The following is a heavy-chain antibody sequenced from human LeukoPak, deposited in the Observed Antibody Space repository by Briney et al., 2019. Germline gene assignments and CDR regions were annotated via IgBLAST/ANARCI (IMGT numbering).Heavy chain of an antibody. D-gene: IGHD6-19*01. CDR1: GFTFSSYS. J-gene: IGHJ3*02. CDR3: ARAGQWLYAFDI. CDR2: ISSSSSYI. V-gene: IGHV3-21*01. Sequence: PGGSLRLSCAASGFTFSSYSMNWVRQAPGKGLEWVSSISSSSSYIYYADSVKGRFTTSRDNAKNSLYLQMNSLRAEDTAVYYCARAGQWLYAFDIWGQGTMVTVSS.